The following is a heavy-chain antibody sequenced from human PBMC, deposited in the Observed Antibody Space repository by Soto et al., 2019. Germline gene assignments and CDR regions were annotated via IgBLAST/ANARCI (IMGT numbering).Heavy chain of an antibody. J-gene: IGHJ5*02. CDR1: GYTFTGYY. CDR3: ARVGDFWSGYLNWFDP. CDR2: INPNSGGT. D-gene: IGHD3-3*01. Sequence: QVQLVQSGAEVKKPGASVKVSCKASGYTFTGYYMHWVRQAPGQGLEWMGWINPNSGGTNYAQKFQGRVTMTRDTSINTAYMELSRLRSDDTAVYYCARVGDFWSGYLNWFDPWGQGTLVTVSS. V-gene: IGHV1-2*02.